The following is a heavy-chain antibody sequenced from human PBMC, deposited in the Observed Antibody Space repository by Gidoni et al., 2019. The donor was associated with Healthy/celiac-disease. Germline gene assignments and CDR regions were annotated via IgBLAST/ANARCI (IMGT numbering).Heavy chain of an antibody. CDR2: IIPIFGTA. D-gene: IGHD3-9*01. CDR1: GGTFSSYA. CDR3: AREGLRYFDWLNTRGWFDP. J-gene: IGHJ5*02. V-gene: IGHV1-69*06. Sequence: QVQLVQSGAEVKKPGSSVEVSCKASGGTFSSYAISWVRQAPGQGLEWMGGIIPIFGTANYEQKFQGRVTITADKSTSTAYMELSSLRSEDTAVYYCAREGLRYFDWLNTRGWFDPWGQGTLVTVSS.